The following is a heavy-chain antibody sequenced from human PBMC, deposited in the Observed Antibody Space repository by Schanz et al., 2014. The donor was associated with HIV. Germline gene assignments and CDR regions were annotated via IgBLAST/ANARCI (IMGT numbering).Heavy chain of an antibody. CDR2: ISWSGKNR. CDR3: ATSLMVNNLDY. V-gene: IGHV3-9*01. CDR1: GFRFNDFA. Sequence: EVQLVESGGGLVQPGGSLRLSCAASGFRFNDFAVHWVRQTPEKGLEWVSGISWSGKNRGYADSVRGRFTISRDNSRGTLYLQMDSLTVEDTAVYFCATSLMVNNLDYWGQGSQVIVSS. D-gene: IGHD2-8*01. J-gene: IGHJ4*02.